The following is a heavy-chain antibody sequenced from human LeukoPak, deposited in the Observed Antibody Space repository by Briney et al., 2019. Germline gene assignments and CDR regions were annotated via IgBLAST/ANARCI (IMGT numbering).Heavy chain of an antibody. CDR3: ARDLRGFYDFWSGYYYYYMDV. V-gene: IGHV4-59*01. Sequence: ASETLSLTCAVYGGSFSGYYWSWIRQPPGKGLEWIGYIYYSGSTNYNPSLKSRVTISVDTSKNQFSLKLSSVTAADTAVYYCARDLRGFYDFWSGYYYYYMDVWGKGTTVTVSS. CDR2: IYYSGST. J-gene: IGHJ6*03. CDR1: GGSFSGYY. D-gene: IGHD3-3*01.